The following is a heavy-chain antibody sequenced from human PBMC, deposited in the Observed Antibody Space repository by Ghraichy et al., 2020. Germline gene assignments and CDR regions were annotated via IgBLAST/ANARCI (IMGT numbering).Heavy chain of an antibody. V-gene: IGHV3-23*01. CDR1: GFTFSSYA. D-gene: IGHD3-3*01. Sequence: GGSLRLSCTASGFTFSSYAMSWVRQAPGKGLEWVSAISGSGGSTYYADSVKGRFTISRDNSKNTLYLQMNSLRAEDTAVYYCAKDAYYDFWNTKEPFDPWGQGTLVTVSS. J-gene: IGHJ5*02. CDR3: AKDAYYDFWNTKEPFDP. CDR2: ISGSGGST.